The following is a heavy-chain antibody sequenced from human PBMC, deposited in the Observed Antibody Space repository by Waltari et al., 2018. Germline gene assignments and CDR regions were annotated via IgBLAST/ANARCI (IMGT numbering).Heavy chain of an antibody. Sequence: QMLLQESGPELVKPSETLSLTCDVSGYYISSGYDWGWIRQPPGQGLEWIGKIYQSGSTFYNPSLKSRVTISVDTSKNQFTLKLSSVTAADTAVYYCARIDYIGYCDFWGRGTLVTVSS. V-gene: IGHV4-38-2*01. J-gene: IGHJ4*02. CDR2: IYQSGST. D-gene: IGHD5-12*01. CDR1: GYYISSGYD. CDR3: ARIDYIGYCDF.